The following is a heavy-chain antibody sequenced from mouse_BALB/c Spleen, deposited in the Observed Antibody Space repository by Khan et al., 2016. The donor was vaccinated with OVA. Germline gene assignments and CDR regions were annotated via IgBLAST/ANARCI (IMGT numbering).Heavy chain of an antibody. CDR1: GFTFSSYG. Sequence: EVELVESGGGLVQPGGSRKLSCAASGFTFSSYGMHWVRQAPEKGLEWVAYISGDSSTIYYADTVKGRFTFSRDNPKNTLFLQMTSLMSEETAMDYCATSYYYGYYFDYWGPGTTLTVSS. CDR3: ATSYYYGYYFDY. CDR2: ISGDSSTI. V-gene: IGHV5-17*02. J-gene: IGHJ2*01. D-gene: IGHD1-1*01.